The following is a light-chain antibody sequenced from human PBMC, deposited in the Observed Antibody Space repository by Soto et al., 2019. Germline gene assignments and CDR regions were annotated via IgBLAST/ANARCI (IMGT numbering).Light chain of an antibody. CDR2: GAS. CDR3: QQYGSSPGIT. J-gene: IGKJ3*01. V-gene: IGKV3-20*01. CDR1: QSVSSTY. Sequence: DIVLTQSPGTLSLSPGERATLSCRASQSVSSTYFAWYQQKPGQAPRLLIYGASNRAADIPDRFSGSGSGTDFTLTISRLEPEDFAVYYCQQYGSSPGITFGPGTKVDLK.